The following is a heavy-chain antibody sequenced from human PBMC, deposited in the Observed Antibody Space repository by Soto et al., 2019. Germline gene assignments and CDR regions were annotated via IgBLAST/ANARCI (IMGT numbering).Heavy chain of an antibody. J-gene: IGHJ6*02. CDR1: GYSVSSSDYY. CDR2: MFYSGLT. CDR3: APLTVSLSCPYGIHV. Sequence: SETLSLTCSVSGYSVSSSDYYWAWIRQPPGKGLEWIGSMFYSGLTYYNPSLKSRVTLSVDTAKNQFSVRLNSVTASDTAVYYCAPLTVSLSCPYGIHVWGQGTTVTVSS. D-gene: IGHD3-16*01. V-gene: IGHV4-39*01.